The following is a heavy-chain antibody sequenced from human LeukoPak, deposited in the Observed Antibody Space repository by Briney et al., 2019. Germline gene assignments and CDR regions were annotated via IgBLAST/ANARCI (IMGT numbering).Heavy chain of an antibody. CDR2: IIPILGIA. CDR1: GGTFSSYA. Sequence: ASVKVSCKASGGTFSSYAISWVRQAPGQGLEWMGRIIPILGIANYAQKFQGRVTITADKSTSTAYMELSSLRSEDTAVYYCASDARCSSTSCYTLPRNWFDPWGQGTLVTVSS. D-gene: IGHD2-2*01. J-gene: IGHJ5*02. V-gene: IGHV1-69*04. CDR3: ASDARCSSTSCYTLPRNWFDP.